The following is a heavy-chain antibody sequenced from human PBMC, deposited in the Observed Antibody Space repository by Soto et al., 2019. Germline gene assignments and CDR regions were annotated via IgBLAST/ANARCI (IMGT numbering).Heavy chain of an antibody. D-gene: IGHD3-22*01. CDR3: ASSGYRSSKFIGYYYDGMDV. CDR1: GGTFSSYA. J-gene: IGHJ6*02. V-gene: IGHV1-69*01. CDR2: IIPIFGTA. Sequence: QVQLVQSGAEVKKPGSSVKVSCKASGGTFSSYAISWVRQAPGQGLEWMGGIIPIFGTANYAQKFQGRVTITADESTSTAYMELSSLRSEDTAVYYCASSGYRSSKFIGYYYDGMDVWGQGTTVTVSS.